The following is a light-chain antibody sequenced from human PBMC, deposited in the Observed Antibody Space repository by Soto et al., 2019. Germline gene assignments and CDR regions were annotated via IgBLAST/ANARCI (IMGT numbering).Light chain of an antibody. Sequence: EIVLTQSPATLSLSPGERATLSCRASQSVSSYLAWYQQKPGQAPRLLIYDASNRATGIPARFSGSGSGTDFTLTLSSLEPEDFAVYYCQQRSNWPGVTFGGGTKVEIK. CDR2: DAS. CDR1: QSVSSY. V-gene: IGKV3-11*01. CDR3: QQRSNWPGVT. J-gene: IGKJ4*01.